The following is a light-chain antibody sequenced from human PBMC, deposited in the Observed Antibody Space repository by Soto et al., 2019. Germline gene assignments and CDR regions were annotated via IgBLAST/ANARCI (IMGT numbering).Light chain of an antibody. V-gene: IGKV3-11*01. Sequence: TVPLTTGETAGLSCMASQSVSGYIGWYQQKPGLATRLLIYADSNRATGIPARFSGSGSGTDFTLTISSLEHEDVSVYYCQQRYNWPITVGQGTRLEI. CDR1: QSVSGY. CDR3: QQRYNWPIT. CDR2: ADS. J-gene: IGKJ5*01.